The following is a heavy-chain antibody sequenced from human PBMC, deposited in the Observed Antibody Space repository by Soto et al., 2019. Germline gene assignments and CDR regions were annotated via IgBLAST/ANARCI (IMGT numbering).Heavy chain of an antibody. CDR1: GYTFTGYY. J-gene: IGHJ4*02. D-gene: IGHD3-22*01. CDR2: INPNSGGT. CDR3: ARSITMIVVGMGY. V-gene: IGHV1-2*02. Sequence: GASVKVSCKASGYTFTGYYMHWVRQAPGQGLEWMGWINPNSGGTNYAQKFQGRVTMTRDTSISTAYMELSRLRSDDTAVYYCARSITMIVVGMGYWGQGTLVTVSS.